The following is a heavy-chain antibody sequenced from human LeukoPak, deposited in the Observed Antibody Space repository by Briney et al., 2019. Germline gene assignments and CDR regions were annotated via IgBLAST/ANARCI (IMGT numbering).Heavy chain of an antibody. CDR1: GFTFSSYA. V-gene: IGHV3-23*01. Sequence: PGGSLRLSCAASGFTFSSYAMSWVRQAPGKGLEWVSGTSGSGGSTYYADSVKGRFTISRDNSKNTLYLQMNSLRAEDTAVYYCAKAGYYYGSGRCYFDYWGQGTLVTVAS. D-gene: IGHD3-10*01. J-gene: IGHJ4*02. CDR2: TSGSGGST. CDR3: AKAGYYYGSGRCYFDY.